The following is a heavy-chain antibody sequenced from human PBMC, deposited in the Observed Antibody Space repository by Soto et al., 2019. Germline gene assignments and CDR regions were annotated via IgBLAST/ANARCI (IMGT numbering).Heavy chain of an antibody. Sequence: QITLKESGPTLVKPTQTLTLTCTFSGFSLSTSGVGVGWIRQPPGKALEWLALIYWDDDKRYSPSLKSRLTITKDTSKNQVVLTMTNMDPVDTATYYCAHSFEGFGELFAPFDPWGQGTLVTVSS. CDR1: GFSLSTSGVG. D-gene: IGHD3-10*01. J-gene: IGHJ5*02. CDR3: AHSFEGFGELFAPFDP. V-gene: IGHV2-5*02. CDR2: IYWDDDK.